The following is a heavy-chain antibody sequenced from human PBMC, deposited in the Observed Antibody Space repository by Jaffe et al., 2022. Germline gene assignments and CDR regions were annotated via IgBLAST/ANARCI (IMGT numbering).Heavy chain of an antibody. CDR1: GGSISSYY. CDR2: IYYSGST. J-gene: IGHJ6*03. V-gene: IGHV4-59*01. D-gene: IGHD3-10*01. Sequence: QVQLQESGPGLVKPSETLSLTCTVSGGSISSYYWSWIRQPPGKGLEWIGYIYYSGSTNYNPSLKSRVTISVDTSKNQFSLKLSSVTAADTAVYYCASLSWEGSGSYYGANHDYYYYYYMDVWGKGTTVTVSS. CDR3: ASLSWEGSGSYYGANHDYYYYYYMDV.